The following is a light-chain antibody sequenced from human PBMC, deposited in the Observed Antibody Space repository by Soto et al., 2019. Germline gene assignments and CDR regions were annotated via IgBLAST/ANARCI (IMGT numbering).Light chain of an antibody. CDR2: KDS. J-gene: IGLJ2*01. Sequence: SYELTQPSSVSVSPGQTARITCSGDVLAKKYARWFQQQPGQAPVLAIYKDSERPSGTPERFSGSNSGTTVTLTISGAQVEDEADYYCYSAADNNLGVFGGGTQLTVL. V-gene: IGLV3-27*01. CDR1: VLAKKY. CDR3: YSAADNNLGV.